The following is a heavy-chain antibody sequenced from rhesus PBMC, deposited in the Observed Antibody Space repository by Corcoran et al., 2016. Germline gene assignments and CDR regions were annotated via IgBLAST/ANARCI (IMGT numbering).Heavy chain of an antibody. V-gene: IGHV3-178*02. J-gene: IGHJ6*01. CDR1: EFTFSDYY. D-gene: IGHD5-30*01. CDR2: ISNGGGST. Sequence: EVQLVESGGGLAKPGGSLRLSCAASEFTFSDYYMDWVRQAPGKGLEWVSRISNGGGSTWYADSVKGRFTISIENSKNTLYLQMDRLRAEDTAVYYCAKAGCSGYSYNGLDSWGQGVVVTVSS. CDR3: AKAGCSGYSYNGLDS.